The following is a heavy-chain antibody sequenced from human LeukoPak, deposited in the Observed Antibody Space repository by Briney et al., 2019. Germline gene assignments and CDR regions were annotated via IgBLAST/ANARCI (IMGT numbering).Heavy chain of an antibody. CDR3: AREGIAVAGTLFDL. V-gene: IGHV1-69*13. J-gene: IGHJ2*01. Sequence: ASVKVSCKASGGTFSSYAISWVRQAPGQGLEWMGGIIPIFGTANYAQKFQGRVTITADESTSTAYMELSSLRSEDTAVYYCAREGIAVAGTLFDLWGRGTLVTVSS. CDR2: IIPIFGTA. CDR1: GGTFSSYA. D-gene: IGHD6-19*01.